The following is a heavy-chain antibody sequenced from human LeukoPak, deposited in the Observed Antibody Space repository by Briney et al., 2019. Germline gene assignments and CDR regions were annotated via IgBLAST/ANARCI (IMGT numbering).Heavy chain of an antibody. V-gene: IGHV1-3*01. CDR2: INAANGNT. D-gene: IGHD6-19*01. CDR1: GFTFTTYT. Sequence: ASVKVSCKTSGFTFTTYTMHWVRQAPGQRLEWMGWINAANGNTQYSQKFQGRVTITRDTSASTAYMELSSLRSEDTAVYYCARGAPIWVAVAATFDPWGQGTLVTVPS. J-gene: IGHJ5*02. CDR3: ARGAPIWVAVAATFDP.